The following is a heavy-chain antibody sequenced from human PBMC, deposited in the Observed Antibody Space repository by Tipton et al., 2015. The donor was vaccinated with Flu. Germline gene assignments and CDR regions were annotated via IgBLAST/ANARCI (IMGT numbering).Heavy chain of an antibody. CDR2: IYHSGYT. CDR3: ARQSYDFWSGPGGDY. D-gene: IGHD3-3*01. V-gene: IGHV4-39*01. J-gene: IGHJ4*02. Sequence: TLSLTCTVSGGSVRSGSYSWSWIRQPPGKGLEWIGNIYHSGYTYYNPSLKSRVTISVDTSKNQFSLKLSFVTAADTAVYYCARQSYDFWSGPGGDYWGQGTLVTVSS. CDR1: GGSVRSGSYS.